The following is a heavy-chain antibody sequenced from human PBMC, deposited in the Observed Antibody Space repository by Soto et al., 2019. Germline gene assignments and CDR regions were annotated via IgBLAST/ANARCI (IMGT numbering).Heavy chain of an antibody. J-gene: IGHJ4*02. Sequence: SETLSLTCTVSGGSISSYYWSWIRQPPGKGLEWIGYIYYSGSTNYNPSLKSRVTISVDTSKNQFSLKLSPVTAADTAVYYCARDRWPYYFDYWGQGTLVTVSS. CDR2: IYYSGST. CDR3: ARDRWPYYFDY. CDR1: GGSISSYY. V-gene: IGHV4-59*01.